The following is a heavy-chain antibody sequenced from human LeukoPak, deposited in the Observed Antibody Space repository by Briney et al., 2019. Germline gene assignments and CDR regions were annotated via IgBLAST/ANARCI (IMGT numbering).Heavy chain of an antibody. D-gene: IGHD6-6*01. CDR2: IRSDGSTT. CDR1: GFTFIRYW. J-gene: IGHJ4*02. CDR3: VRDNSSYNFDY. V-gene: IGHV3-74*01. Sequence: GGSLRLSCAASGFTFIRYWMHWVRQAPGKGLVWVSCIRSDGSTTSIADSAKGRFTISRDNAKNTVYLQMNRLRAEDTAVYYCVRDNSSYNFDYWGQGTLVTVSS.